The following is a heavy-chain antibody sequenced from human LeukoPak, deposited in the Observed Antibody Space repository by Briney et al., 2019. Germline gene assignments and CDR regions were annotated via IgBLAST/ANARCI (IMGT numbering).Heavy chain of an antibody. D-gene: IGHD1-26*01. J-gene: IGHJ4*02. CDR1: GGSISRGSYS. V-gene: IGHV4-61*02. Sequence: SETLSLTCTVSGGSISRGSYSWSWIRQPAGKGLEWIGRIYTSGSTNYNPSLKSRVTISLDTSKNQFSLRLSSVTAADTAVYYCARVHQYSGSYYHFDSWGQGTLVTVSS. CDR3: ARVHQYSGSYYHFDS. CDR2: IYTSGST.